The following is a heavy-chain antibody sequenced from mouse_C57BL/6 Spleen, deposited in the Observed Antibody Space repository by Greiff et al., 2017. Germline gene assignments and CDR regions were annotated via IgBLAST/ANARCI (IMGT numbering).Heavy chain of an antibody. CDR1: GYTFTDYE. J-gene: IGHJ2*01. Sequence: QVQLQQSGAELVRPGASVTLSCKASGYTFTDYEMHWVKQTPVHGLEWIGAIDPETGGTAYNQKFKGKAILTADKSSSTAYMALRSLTSEDSAVYYCTVITASYFDYWGQGTTLTVSS. CDR2: IDPETGGT. V-gene: IGHV1-15*01. D-gene: IGHD1-1*01. CDR3: TVITASYFDY.